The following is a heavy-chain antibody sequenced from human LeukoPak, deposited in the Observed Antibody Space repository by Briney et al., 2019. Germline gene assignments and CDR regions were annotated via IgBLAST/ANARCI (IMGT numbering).Heavy chain of an antibody. D-gene: IGHD6-13*01. V-gene: IGHV1-8*03. CDR3: AREWEGIAAAGGAFDI. J-gene: IGHJ3*02. CDR2: MNPNSGNT. CDR1: GYTFTSYD. Sequence: ASVKVSCKASGYTFTSYDINWVRQATGQGLEWMGWMNPNSGNTGYAQKFQGRVTITRNTSISTAYMELSSLRSEDTAVYYCAREWEGIAAAGGAFDIWGQGTMVTVSS.